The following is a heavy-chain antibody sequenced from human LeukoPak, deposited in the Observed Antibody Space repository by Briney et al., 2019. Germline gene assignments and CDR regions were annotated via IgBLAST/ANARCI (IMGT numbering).Heavy chain of an antibody. CDR1: GFTFSSYS. Sequence: GGSLRLSCAASGFTFSSYSMNWVRQAPGKGLEWVSSISSSSSYIYYADSVKGRFTISRDNAKNSLYLQVNSLRAEDTAVYYCASIDWNAREDAFDIWGQGTMVTVSS. D-gene: IGHD1-1*01. CDR3: ASIDWNAREDAFDI. V-gene: IGHV3-21*01. J-gene: IGHJ3*02. CDR2: ISSSSSYI.